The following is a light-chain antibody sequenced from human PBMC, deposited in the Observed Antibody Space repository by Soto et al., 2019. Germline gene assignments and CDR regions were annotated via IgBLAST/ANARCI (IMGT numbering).Light chain of an antibody. CDR1: QSVSSN. CDR2: GAS. CDR3: QQYNNWPQT. J-gene: IGKJ1*01. V-gene: IGKV3-15*01. Sequence: EIVMTQSPATLSVSPGERATLSCRASQSVSSNLARYQQKPGQAPRLLIYGASTRATGIPARFSGSRSGTEFTLTISSLQSEDFAVYYCQQYNNWPQTFGQGTKVEIK.